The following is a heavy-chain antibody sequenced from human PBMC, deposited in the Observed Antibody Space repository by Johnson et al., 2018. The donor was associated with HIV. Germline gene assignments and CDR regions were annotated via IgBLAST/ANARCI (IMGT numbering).Heavy chain of an antibody. D-gene: IGHD2-15*01. CDR3: ARAGRLGYCSGGSCYSPAFDI. CDR2: IQYDGTNK. V-gene: IGHV3-30*02. Sequence: QVQLVESGGGVVQPGGSLRLSCAASGFTFSSYGMHWVRQVPGNGLEWVTFIQYDGTNKYYADSVKGRFTIFRDNSKNSLYLQMNSLRAEDTAVYYCARAGRLGYCSGGSCYSPAFDIWGQGTMVTVS. J-gene: IGHJ3*02. CDR1: GFTFSSYG.